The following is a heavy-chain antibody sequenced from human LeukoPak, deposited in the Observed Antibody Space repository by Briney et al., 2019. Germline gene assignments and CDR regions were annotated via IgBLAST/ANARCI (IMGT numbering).Heavy chain of an antibody. V-gene: IGHV1-69*04. CDR3: AREGVATRDAFDI. J-gene: IGHJ3*02. D-gene: IGHD2-15*01. Sequence: ASVKASCKASGGTFSSYAISWVRQAPGQGLEWMGRIIPILGIANYAQKFQGRVTITADKSTSTAYMELSSLRSEDTAVYYCAREGVATRDAFDIWGQGTMVTVSS. CDR2: IIPILGIA. CDR1: GGTFSSYA.